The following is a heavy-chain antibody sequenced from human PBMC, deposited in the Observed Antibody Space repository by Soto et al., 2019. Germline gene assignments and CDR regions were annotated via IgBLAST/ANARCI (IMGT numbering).Heavy chain of an antibody. CDR1: GYSFTNYW. D-gene: IGHD1-26*01. Sequence: GESLKISCNGSGYSFTNYWISWVRQMPGKGLEWMGRIDPSDSYSNYSPSFQGHVTISADKPISTAYLQWSSLKASDTAMYYCAREFSVTWDYWGQGTLVTVSS. CDR2: IDPSDSYS. V-gene: IGHV5-10-1*01. J-gene: IGHJ4*02. CDR3: AREFSVTWDY.